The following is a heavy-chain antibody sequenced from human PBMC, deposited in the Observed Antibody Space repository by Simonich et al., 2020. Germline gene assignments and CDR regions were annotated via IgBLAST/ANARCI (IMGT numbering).Heavy chain of an antibody. CDR3: ARDYSNYDAFDI. V-gene: IGHV3-74*01. CDR1: GFTFSSYW. D-gene: IGHD4-4*01. CDR2: IKSDGSRP. J-gene: IGHJ3*02. Sequence: EVQLVESGGGLVQPGGSLRLSCAASGFTFSSYWMHWVRQAQGKGLGWVSRIKSDGSRPSYANSVKGRFTISRDNAKNTLYLQMNSLRAEDTAVYYCARDYSNYDAFDIWGQGTMVTVSS.